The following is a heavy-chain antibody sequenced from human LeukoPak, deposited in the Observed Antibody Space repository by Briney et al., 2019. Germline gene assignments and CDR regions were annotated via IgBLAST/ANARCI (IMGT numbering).Heavy chain of an antibody. CDR2: ISGSGGST. V-gene: IGHV3-23*01. J-gene: IGHJ4*02. Sequence: GGSLRLSCAASGFTFRSYAMSWVRQAPGKGLEWVSAISGSGGSTYYADSVKGRFTTSRDNSKNTLYLQMNSLRAEDTAVYYCAKNFPHLEVELDYWGQGTLVTVSS. D-gene: IGHD5-24*01. CDR3: AKNFPHLEVELDY. CDR1: GFTFRSYA.